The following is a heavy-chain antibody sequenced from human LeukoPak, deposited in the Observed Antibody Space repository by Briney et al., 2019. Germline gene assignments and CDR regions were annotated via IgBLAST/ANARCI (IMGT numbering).Heavy chain of an antibody. V-gene: IGHV1-8*01. CDR3: ARGMEVVTAIRYYYYYMDV. CDR2: MYPNSGNT. D-gene: IGHD2-21*02. J-gene: IGHJ6*03. CDR1: GYTFTSYD. Sequence: GASVKVSCKASGYTFTSYDINWVRQATGQGLEWMGWMYPNSGNTGYAQKFQGRVTMTRNTSISTAYMELSSLRSEDTAVYYCARGMEVVTAIRYYYYYMDVWGKGTTVTVSS.